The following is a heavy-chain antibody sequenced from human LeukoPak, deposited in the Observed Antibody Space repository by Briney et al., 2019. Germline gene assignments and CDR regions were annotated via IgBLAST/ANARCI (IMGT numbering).Heavy chain of an antibody. Sequence: PGGSLRLSCAASGFSNNHMSWIRQAPGKGLEWVSVIYTGGGTYYADSVKGRFTLSRDNSKNTVHLQMNSLRAEDTAVYYCASRPKAEQWLGVFDYWGQGALVTASS. CDR2: IYTGGGT. V-gene: IGHV3-66*01. CDR1: GFSNNH. J-gene: IGHJ4*02. CDR3: ASRPKAEQWLGVFDY. D-gene: IGHD6-19*01.